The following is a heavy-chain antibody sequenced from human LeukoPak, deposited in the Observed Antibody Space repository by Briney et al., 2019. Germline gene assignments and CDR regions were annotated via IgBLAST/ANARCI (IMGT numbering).Heavy chain of an antibody. Sequence: ASETLSLSCTVSGGSISSSSYYWGWIRQPPGKGLEWIGSIYHSGSTYYNPSLKSRVTISVDTSKNQFSLKLSSVTAADTAVYYCARALYYYDSNNWFDPWGQGTLVTVSS. CDR1: GGSISSSSYY. D-gene: IGHD3-22*01. J-gene: IGHJ5*02. V-gene: IGHV4-39*07. CDR2: IYHSGST. CDR3: ARALYYYDSNNWFDP.